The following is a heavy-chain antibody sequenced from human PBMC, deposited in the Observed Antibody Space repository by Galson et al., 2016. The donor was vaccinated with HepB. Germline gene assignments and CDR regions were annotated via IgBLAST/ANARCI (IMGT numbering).Heavy chain of an antibody. CDR3: ARRSVSRGFDY. D-gene: IGHD3-10*01. Sequence: SCATSGLTFSGSAMHWVRQGPGKGLEWVGRIRSKADRFATAYAESLKGRFSISRDDSQNTAYLQLNSLKTEDTAVYYCARRSVSRGFDYWGQGTLVTVSS. CDR2: IRSKADRFAT. V-gene: IGHV3-73*01. CDR1: GLTFSGSA. J-gene: IGHJ4*02.